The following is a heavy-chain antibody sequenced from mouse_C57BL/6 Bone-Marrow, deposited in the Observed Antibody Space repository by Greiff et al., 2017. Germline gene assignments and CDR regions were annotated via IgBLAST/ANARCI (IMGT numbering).Heavy chain of an antibody. D-gene: IGHD1-1*01. V-gene: IGHV1-52*01. CDR2: IDPSDSET. CDR3: ERCGCSSLECAY. CDR1: GYTFTSYW. Sequence: QVQLQQPGAELVRPGSSVKLSCKASGYTFTSYWMHWVKQRPIKGLEWIGNIDPSDSETHSNQKFKDKATLTVDKSSSTANMELISLSSEDSAVYYCERCGCSSLECAYWGQGTLVTGSA. J-gene: IGHJ3*01.